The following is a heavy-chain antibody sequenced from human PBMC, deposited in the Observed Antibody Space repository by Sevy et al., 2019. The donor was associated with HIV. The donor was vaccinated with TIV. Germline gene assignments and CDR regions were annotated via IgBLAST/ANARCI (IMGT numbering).Heavy chain of an antibody. CDR3: ARDLGIAAAGTVYYYYGMDV. CDR2: ISAYNGNT. V-gene: IGHV1-18*01. CDR1: GYTFTSYG. J-gene: IGHJ6*02. Sequence: ASVKVSCKASGYTFTSYGISWVRQAPGQGLEWMGWISAYNGNTNYAQTLQGRVTMTTDTSTSTAYMELRSLRSDDTAVYYCARDLGIAAAGTVYYYYGMDVWGQGTTVTVSS. D-gene: IGHD6-13*01.